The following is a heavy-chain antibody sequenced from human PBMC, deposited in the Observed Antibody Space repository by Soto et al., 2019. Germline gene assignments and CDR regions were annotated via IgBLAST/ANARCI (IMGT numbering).Heavy chain of an antibody. CDR1: GGSISSGDYY. CDR2: IYYSGST. CDR3: AGILGYCSSTSCYHP. D-gene: IGHD2-2*01. J-gene: IGHJ5*02. Sequence: SETLSLTCTVSGGSISSGDYYWSWIRQPPGKGLEWIGYIYYSGSTYYNPSLKSRVTISVDTSENQFSLKLSSVTAADTAVYYCAGILGYCSSTSCYHPWGQGTLVTVSS. V-gene: IGHV4-30-4*01.